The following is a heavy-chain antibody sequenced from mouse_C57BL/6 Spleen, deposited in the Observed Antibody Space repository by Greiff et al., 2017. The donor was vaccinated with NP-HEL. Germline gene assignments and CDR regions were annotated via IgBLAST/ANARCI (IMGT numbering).Heavy chain of an antibody. V-gene: IGHV1-72*01. CDR3: ARTDGNYLYYFDY. J-gene: IGHJ2*01. Sequence: QVHVKQSGAELVKPGASVKLSCKASGYTFTSYWMHWVKQRPGRGLEWIGRIDPNSGGTKYNEKFKSKATLTVDKPSSTAYMQLSSLTSEDSAVYYCARTDGNYLYYFDYWGQGTTLTVSS. CDR2: IDPNSGGT. D-gene: IGHD2-1*01. CDR1: GYTFTSYW.